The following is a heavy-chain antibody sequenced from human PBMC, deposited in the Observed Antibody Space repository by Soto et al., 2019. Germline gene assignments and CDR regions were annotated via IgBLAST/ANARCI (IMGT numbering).Heavy chain of an antibody. Sequence: VQLVQSGSEVKKPGSSVRVSCKTSGDTFSIYTISWVRQAPGQGLEWMGRGLPFLDITSYSQRFQGRVTITADRSTTTAYMALTSLRSEDTAVYYCARDRDNSNWPNFDSWGQGTLVTVSS. CDR2: GLPFLDIT. CDR1: GDTFSIYT. D-gene: IGHD6-13*01. CDR3: ARDRDNSNWPNFDS. J-gene: IGHJ4*02. V-gene: IGHV1-69*02.